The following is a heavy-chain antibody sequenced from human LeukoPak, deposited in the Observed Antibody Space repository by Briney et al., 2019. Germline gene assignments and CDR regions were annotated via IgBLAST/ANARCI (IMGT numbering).Heavy chain of an antibody. Sequence: WVRQPPGKGLEWIGSMYYSGSTYYNPSLKSRVTISVDTSKNQFSLKLSSATAADTAVYYCARHRTIYYDSSGYWVWGQGTLVAVSS. CDR2: MYYSGST. J-gene: IGHJ4*02. V-gene: IGHV4-39*01. D-gene: IGHD3-22*01. CDR3: ARHRTIYYDSSGYWV.